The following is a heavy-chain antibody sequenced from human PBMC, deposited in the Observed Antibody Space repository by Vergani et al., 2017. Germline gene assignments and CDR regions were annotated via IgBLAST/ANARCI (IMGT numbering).Heavy chain of an antibody. CDR1: GGTFSSYA. D-gene: IGHD6-19*01. CDR2: IIPTFGTE. J-gene: IGHJ5*02. V-gene: IGHV1-69*13. CDR3: ARVSSSGWYIWEADWFDP. Sequence: QVQLVQSGAEVKKPGSSVTVSCKASGGTFSSYAISWVRQAPGQGLEWMGRIIPTFGTENYAQKFQGRVTITADESTSTAYMELSSLRSEDTAVYYCARVSSSGWYIWEADWFDPWSQGSLVTVSS.